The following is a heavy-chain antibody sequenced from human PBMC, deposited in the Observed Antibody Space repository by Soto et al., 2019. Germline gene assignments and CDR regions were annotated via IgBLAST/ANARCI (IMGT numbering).Heavy chain of an antibody. J-gene: IGHJ4*01. D-gene: IGHD2-8*01. CDR2: VSHDGNNQ. CDR1: GFTFSSHA. CDR3: VSQEYSHSYYWWPNF. V-gene: IGHV3-30-3*01. Sequence: QVQLVESGGGVVQPGQSLRLSCAASGFTFSSHAMHWVRQAPGKGLEWLAVVSHDGNNQYYADSVKVRFTISRDNSKNTLYLQMYSLIGDDTALYYCVSQEYSHSYYWWPNFWGHGTLVTVSS.